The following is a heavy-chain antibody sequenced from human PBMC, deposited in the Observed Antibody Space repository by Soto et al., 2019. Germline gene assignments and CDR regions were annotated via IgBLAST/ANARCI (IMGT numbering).Heavy chain of an antibody. CDR1: GFTFSSKY. J-gene: IGHJ5*01. CDR3: TTIIGQSAAGGS. Sequence: GGSLRLSCAASGFTFSSKYMSWVRQAPGKGLEWVSLIQSGGPTYYADSVKGRLTISRDDSKNTLYLQMDSLKIEGTAIYYCTTIIGQSAAGGSWGHGTLVTVSS. D-gene: IGHD6-13*01. V-gene: IGHV3-66*01. CDR2: IQSGGPT.